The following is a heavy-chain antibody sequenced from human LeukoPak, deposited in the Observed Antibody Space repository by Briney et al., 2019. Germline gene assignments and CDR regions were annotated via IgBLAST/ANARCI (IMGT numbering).Heavy chain of an antibody. J-gene: IGHJ5*02. Sequence: GGSLRLSCAVSGFTVSGNYMSWVRQSPGKGLEWVSLIYSGGSTYYADSVKGRFTISRDNSKNTLYLQMNSLRAEDTAVYYCATVLGSGWFDPWGQGTLVTVSS. D-gene: IGHD3-16*01. CDR3: ATVLGSGWFDP. CDR1: GFTVSGNY. CDR2: IYSGGST. V-gene: IGHV3-53*01.